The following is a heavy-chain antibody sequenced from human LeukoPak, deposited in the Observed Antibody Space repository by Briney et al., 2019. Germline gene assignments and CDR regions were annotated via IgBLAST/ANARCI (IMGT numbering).Heavy chain of an antibody. CDR1: GFTLNNYW. Sequence: GGSLRLSCTASGFTLNNYWMNWVRQAPGKGLEWVANIKQDGSEENYVDSVKGRFAISRDNAKNSLYLQMNSLRPEDTAMYYCTGETYYFDHWGQGAWSPSPQ. J-gene: IGHJ4*02. CDR2: IKQDGSEE. V-gene: IGHV3-7*04. CDR3: TGETYYFDH.